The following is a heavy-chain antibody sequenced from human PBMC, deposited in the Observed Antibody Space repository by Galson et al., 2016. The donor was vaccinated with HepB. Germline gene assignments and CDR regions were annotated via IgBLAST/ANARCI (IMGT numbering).Heavy chain of an antibody. CDR2: TRNKARSYTT. CDR3: IRASSSSGYWYFDL. D-gene: IGHD6-6*01. Sequence: SLRLSCAASGFMFSDHYMDWVRQAPGKGLEWVARTRNKARSYTTEYAASVKGRFTISRGDSQNSVYLQMNSLNTEDTALYYGIRASSSSGYWYFDLWGRGTLVTVSS. V-gene: IGHV3-72*01. CDR1: GFMFSDHY. J-gene: IGHJ2*01.